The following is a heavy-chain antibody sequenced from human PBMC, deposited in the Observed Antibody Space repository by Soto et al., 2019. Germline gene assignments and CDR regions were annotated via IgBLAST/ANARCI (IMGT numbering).Heavy chain of an antibody. V-gene: IGHV3-9*01. Sequence: EVQLVESGGGLVQPGRSLRLSCAASGFTFDDYAMHWVRQVPGKGLEWISGISWDSGTLGYADSVKGRFIISRDDAKKSLFLQMNSRRGEDTALYYCAQGRYPTMARPLDQWGQGTLVTVSS. CDR3: AQGRYPTMARPLDQ. J-gene: IGHJ5*02. CDR1: GFTFDDYA. CDR2: ISWDSGTL. D-gene: IGHD1-1*01.